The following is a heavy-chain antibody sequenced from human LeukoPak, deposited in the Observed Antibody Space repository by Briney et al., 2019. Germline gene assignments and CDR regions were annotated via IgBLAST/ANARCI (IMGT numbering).Heavy chain of an antibody. CDR1: GFTFSSYW. D-gene: IGHD3-10*01. V-gene: IGHV3-21*01. J-gene: IGHJ5*02. CDR3: ARQEGHGLNWFDP. Sequence: TGGSLRLSCAASGFTFSSYWMSWVRQAPGKGLEWVSSISSSSSYIYYADSVKGRFTISRDNAKNSLYLQMNSLRAEDTAVYYCARQEGHGLNWFDPWGQGTLVTVSS. CDR2: ISSSSSYI.